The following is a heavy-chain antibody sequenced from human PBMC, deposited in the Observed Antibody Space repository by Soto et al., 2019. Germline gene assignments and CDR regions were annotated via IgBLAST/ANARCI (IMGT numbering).Heavy chain of an antibody. Sequence: SETLSLTCTVSGGSISSYYWSWIRQPPGKGLEWIGYIYYSGSTNYNPSLKSRVTISVDTSKNQFSLKLSSVTAADTAVYYCASQLSVDYYYGMDVWGQGTTVTVSS. CDR1: GGSISSYY. J-gene: IGHJ6*02. CDR3: ASQLSVDYYYGMDV. V-gene: IGHV4-59*01. CDR2: IYYSGST. D-gene: IGHD3-10*01.